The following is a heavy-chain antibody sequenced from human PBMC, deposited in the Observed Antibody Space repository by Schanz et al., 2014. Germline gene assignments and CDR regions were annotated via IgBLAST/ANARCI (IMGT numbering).Heavy chain of an antibody. CDR1: GFTFSEVY. CDR3: ARSEMDRGVIWGY. D-gene: IGHD3-10*01. J-gene: IGHJ4*02. Sequence: ARLVESGGGLVEPGGSLRLSCSGSGFTFSEVYMSWVRQAPGKGLEWVAVISYEGSKKYYPDSVQGRFTISRDDAKNSLYLQMNSLRVEDTAVYYCARSEMDRGVIWGYWGQGTLVTVSS. V-gene: IGHV3-30*03. CDR2: ISYEGSKK.